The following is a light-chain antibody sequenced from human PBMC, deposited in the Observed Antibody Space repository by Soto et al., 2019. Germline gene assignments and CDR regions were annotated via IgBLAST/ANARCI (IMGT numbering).Light chain of an antibody. CDR2: TNN. Sequence: QSVLTQPPSASGTPGQRVTVSCSGSSSNIGNNAVNWYQQLPGTAPKLLINTNNERPSGVPDRFSGSKSGTSASLAIRGLQSEDEADYYCAAWDDSLKSLVFGGGTKLTVL. J-gene: IGLJ2*01. V-gene: IGLV1-44*01. CDR3: AAWDDSLKSLV. CDR1: SSNIGNNA.